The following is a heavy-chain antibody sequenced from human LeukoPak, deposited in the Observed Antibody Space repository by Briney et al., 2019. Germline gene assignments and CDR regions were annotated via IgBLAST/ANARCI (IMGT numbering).Heavy chain of an antibody. CDR2: IYYSGST. Sequence: SETLSLTCSVSGDSISTSSSYWGWIRQPPGKGLEWIGSIYYSGSTYYNPSLKSRVTISVDSSKNHFSLKLSSVTAADTAVYYCARGKLYSDSSGYYYPPPYFFDYWGQGTLVTVSS. J-gene: IGHJ4*02. V-gene: IGHV4-39*07. CDR3: ARGKLYSDSSGYYYPPPYFFDY. D-gene: IGHD3-22*01. CDR1: GDSISTSSSY.